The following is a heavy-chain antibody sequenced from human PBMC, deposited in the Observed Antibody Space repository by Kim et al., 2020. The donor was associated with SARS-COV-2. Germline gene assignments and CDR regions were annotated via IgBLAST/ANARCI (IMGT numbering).Heavy chain of an antibody. CDR1: GDNLRNYW. CDR2: IYPGDSDI. CDR3: ATYPYFGSDKWFDP. J-gene: IGHJ5*02. D-gene: IGHD3-3*01. V-gene: IGHV5-51*01. Sequence: GESLKISCKVSGDNLRNYWVAWVRQMPGKGLELMGLIYPGDSDIRYRPSFEGQVTLSVDTSVSTAYLQWARLKASDTAIYYCATYPYFGSDKWFDPWGQGTLVVVSS.